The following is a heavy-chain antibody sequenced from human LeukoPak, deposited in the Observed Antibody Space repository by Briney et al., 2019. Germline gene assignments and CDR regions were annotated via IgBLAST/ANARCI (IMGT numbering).Heavy chain of an antibody. CDR2: ISSSSSTK. CDR1: GFTFSSYT. J-gene: IGHJ4*02. CDR3: ARDPTSTYQFDS. V-gene: IGHV3-48*02. D-gene: IGHD5/OR15-5a*01. Sequence: GGSLRLSCAASGFTFSSYTMNWLRQAPGKGLEWVAYISSSSSTKYYADSVKGRFTISRDNAKNSLYLQMNSLRDEDTAVYYFARDPTSTYQFDSWGQGTLVTVSS.